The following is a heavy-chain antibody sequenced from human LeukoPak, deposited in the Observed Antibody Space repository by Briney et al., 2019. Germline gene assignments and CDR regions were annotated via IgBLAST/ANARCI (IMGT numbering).Heavy chain of an antibody. CDR2: IHPSGTT. Sequence: SETPSLTCDVSGLAISLGYYWVWIRQPAGQGLEWIGSIHPSGTTFYNSSLNSRITMTIDAPKNQFSLRLGLVAAVDTAVYFCATERERRITDWGQGTLVTVSS. V-gene: IGHV4-38-2*02. J-gene: IGHJ4*02. CDR1: GLAISLGYY. CDR3: ATERERRITD. D-gene: IGHD1-1*01.